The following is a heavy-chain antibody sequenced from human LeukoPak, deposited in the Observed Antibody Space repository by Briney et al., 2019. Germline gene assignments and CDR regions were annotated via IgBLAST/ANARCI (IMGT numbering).Heavy chain of an antibody. V-gene: IGHV3-23*01. D-gene: IGHD1-26*01. CDR2: ITTSDGNT. J-gene: IGHJ4*02. CDR3: VKDLSGTWSFDY. CDR1: GFTFSSYT. Sequence: GGSLRLSCAASGFTFSSYTMSWVRQAPGKGLEWVSTITTSDGNTYYADSVKGRFTVSRDNSQNTLYLQMSSLRPDDTAVYYCVKDLSGTWSFDYWGQGTLVTVSS.